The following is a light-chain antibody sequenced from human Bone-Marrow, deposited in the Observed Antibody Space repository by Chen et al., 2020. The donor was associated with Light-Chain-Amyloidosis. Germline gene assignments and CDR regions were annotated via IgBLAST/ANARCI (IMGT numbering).Light chain of an antibody. CDR1: NIGSTS. CDR3: QVWDRSSDRPV. Sequence: SYVLTQPSSVSVAPGQTATIACGGNNIGSTSVHWYQQTPGQAPLLVVYDDSDRPSGIPERLDGSNSGNAATLTISRVEAGDEADSYGQVWDRSSDRPVFGGGTKLTVL. J-gene: IGLJ3*02. CDR2: DDS. V-gene: IGLV3-21*02.